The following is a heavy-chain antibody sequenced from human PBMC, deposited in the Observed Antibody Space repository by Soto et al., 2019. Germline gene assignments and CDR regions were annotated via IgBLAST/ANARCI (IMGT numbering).Heavy chain of an antibody. V-gene: IGHV3-53*04. D-gene: IGHD2-2*01. Sequence: GGSLRLSCAASGFTISSNYMSWVRQAPGKGLEWVSVIYSGGSTYYADSVKGRFTITRHNSKNTLYLQMKSLRAEGTGVYYCARGGGYCSSTSCYPVDYGGQGTLVNVSS. CDR1: GFTISSNY. CDR2: IYSGGST. J-gene: IGHJ4*02. CDR3: ARGGGYCSSTSCYPVDY.